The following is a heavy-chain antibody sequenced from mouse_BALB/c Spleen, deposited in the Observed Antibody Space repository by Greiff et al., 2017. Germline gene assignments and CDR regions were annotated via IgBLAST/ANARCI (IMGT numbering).Heavy chain of an antibody. CDR2: IYPGNVNT. Sequence: QVQLKQSGPELVKPGASVRISCKASGYTFTSYYIHWVKQGPGQGLEWIGWIYPGNVNTKYNEKFKGKATLTADKSSSTAYMQLSSLTSEDSAVYFCAITTVDWYFDVWGAGTTVTVSS. V-gene: IGHV1S56*01. D-gene: IGHD1-1*01. CDR1: GYTFTSYY. CDR3: AITTVDWYFDV. J-gene: IGHJ1*01.